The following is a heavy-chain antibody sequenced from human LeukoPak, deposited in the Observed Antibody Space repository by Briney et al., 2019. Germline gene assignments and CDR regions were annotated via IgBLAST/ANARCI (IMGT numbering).Heavy chain of an antibody. J-gene: IGHJ4*02. V-gene: IGHV4-34*01. CDR1: GGSFSGYY. Sequence: KPSETLSLTCAVYGGSFSGYYWSWIRQPPGKGREWIGEINHSGSTNYYPSLKSRVTISVDTSKNQFSLKLSSVTAADTAVYCCARDGPGNYASSSFDYWGQGTLVTVSS. D-gene: IGHD3-22*01. CDR3: ARDGPGNYASSSFDY. CDR2: INHSGST.